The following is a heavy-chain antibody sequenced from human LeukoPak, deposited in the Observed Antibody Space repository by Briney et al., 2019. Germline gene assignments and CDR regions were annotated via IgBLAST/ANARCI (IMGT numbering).Heavy chain of an antibody. Sequence: GGSLRLSCAASGFTFSSYSMNWVRQAPGKGLEWVSSISSSSSYIYYADSVKGRFTISRDNAKNSLYLQMNSLRAEDTAVYYCAIWGDLDAFDIWGRGTMVTVSS. CDR2: ISSSSSYI. D-gene: IGHD3-16*01. V-gene: IGHV3-21*01. J-gene: IGHJ3*02. CDR3: AIWGDLDAFDI. CDR1: GFTFSSYS.